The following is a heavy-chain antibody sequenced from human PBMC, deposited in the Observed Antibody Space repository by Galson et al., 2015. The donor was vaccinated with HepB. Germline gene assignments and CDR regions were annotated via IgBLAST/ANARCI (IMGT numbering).Heavy chain of an antibody. CDR2: INAGNGNT. V-gene: IGHV1-3*01. CDR3: ARPNCSSTSCYYYYGMGV. D-gene: IGHD2-2*01. J-gene: IGHJ6*02. CDR1: GYTFTSYA. Sequence: SCKASGYTFTSYAMHWVRQAPGQRLEWMGWINAGNGNTKYSQKFQGRVTITRDTSASTAYMELSSLRSEDTAVYYCARPNCSSTSCYYYYGMGVWGQGTTVTVSS.